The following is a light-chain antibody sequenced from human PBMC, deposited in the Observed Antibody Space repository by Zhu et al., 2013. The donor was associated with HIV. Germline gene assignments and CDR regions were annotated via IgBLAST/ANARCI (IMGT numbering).Light chain of an antibody. CDR3: GTWDSRLRIVL. V-gene: IGLV1-51*01. J-gene: IGLJ2*01. CDR1: SSNIGNNF. Sequence: QSVLTQPPSVSAAPGQKVTISCSGSSSNIGNNFVSWYQHLPGTAPKLLIYDDNKRPSGIPDRFSGSKSGTSATLGITGLQTGDEADYYCGTWDSRLRIVLFGRGTKLTVL. CDR2: DDN.